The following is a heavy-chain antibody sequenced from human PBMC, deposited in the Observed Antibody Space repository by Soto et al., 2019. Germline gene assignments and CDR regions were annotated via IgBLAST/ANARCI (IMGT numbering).Heavy chain of an antibody. CDR1: GDSISSSSYY. CDR3: ARGFPLWFDP. V-gene: IGHV4-39*01. Sequence: SETLSLTCTVSGDSISSSSYYWAWIRQPPGKGLEWIGRIYYSGSTYYNQSLKSRVTISVDTSKNQFSLKLTSLTAADTAVYYCARGFPLWFDPWGQGTLVTVSS. D-gene: IGHD3-16*02. CDR2: IYYSGST. J-gene: IGHJ5*02.